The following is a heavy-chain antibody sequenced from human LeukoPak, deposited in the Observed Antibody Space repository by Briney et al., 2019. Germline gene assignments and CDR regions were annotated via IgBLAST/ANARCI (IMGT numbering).Heavy chain of an antibody. D-gene: IGHD5-18*01. CDR3: ARDVVDTAMVTENDAFDI. CDR1: GYTFISYG. V-gene: IGHV1-18*01. Sequence: ASVKVSCKASGYTFISYGITWVRQAPGQGLEWLGWISAYNGNTNYAQKLQGRVTMTTDTSTSTAYMELRSLRSDDTAVYYCARDVVDTAMVTENDAFDIWGQGTMVTVSS. J-gene: IGHJ3*02. CDR2: ISAYNGNT.